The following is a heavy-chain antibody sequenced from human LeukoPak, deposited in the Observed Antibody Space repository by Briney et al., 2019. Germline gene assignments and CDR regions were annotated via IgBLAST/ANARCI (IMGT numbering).Heavy chain of an antibody. D-gene: IGHD1-26*01. CDR1: GGSISSYY. J-gene: IGHJ4*02. Sequence: NASETLSLTCTVSGGSISSYYWSWIRQPPGKGLEWIGYIYYSGSTNYNPSLKSRVTISVDTSKNQFSLKLSSVTAADTAVYYCARGSGSSLYYFDYWGQGTQVTVSS. CDR3: ARGSGSSLYYFDY. CDR2: IYYSGST. V-gene: IGHV4-59*01.